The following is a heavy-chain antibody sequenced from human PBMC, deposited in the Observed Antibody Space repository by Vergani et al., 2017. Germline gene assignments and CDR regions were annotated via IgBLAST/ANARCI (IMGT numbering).Heavy chain of an antibody. Sequence: QVQLVESGGGVVQPGGSLRLSCAASGFTFSSYGMHWVRQAPGKGLEWVAFIRYDGSNKYYADSVKGRFTISRDNSKNTLYLKMKSLRAEDTAVYYCAKIVGAHSVEEYWGQGPLVTASS. CDR1: GFTFSSYG. CDR3: AKIVGAHSVEEY. CDR2: IRYDGSNK. V-gene: IGHV3-30*02. D-gene: IGHD1-26*01. J-gene: IGHJ4*02.